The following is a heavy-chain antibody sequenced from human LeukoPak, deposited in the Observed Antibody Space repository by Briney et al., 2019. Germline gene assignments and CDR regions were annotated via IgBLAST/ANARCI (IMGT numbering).Heavy chain of an antibody. D-gene: IGHD3-9*01. CDR1: GFTFSSYA. CDR3: ARDYYDILTGCDNWFDP. Sequence: GGSLRLSCAASGFTFSSYAMHWVRQAPGKGLEWVAVISYDGSNKYYADSVKGRFTISRDNSKNTLYLQMNSLRAEDTAVYYCARDYYDILTGCDNWFDPWGQGTLVTVSS. V-gene: IGHV3-30*04. CDR2: ISYDGSNK. J-gene: IGHJ5*02.